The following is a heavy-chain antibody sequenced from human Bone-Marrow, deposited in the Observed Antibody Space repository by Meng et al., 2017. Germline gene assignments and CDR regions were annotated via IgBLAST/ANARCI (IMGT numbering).Heavy chain of an antibody. CDR1: GYTFTSYD. CDR3: ARRRIQSTNWFDP. J-gene: IGHJ5*02. V-gene: IGHV1-8*01. D-gene: IGHD5-18*01. Sequence: QGQLEQAGAEGKKPGASGKVTRKASGYTFTSYDINWVRQATGQGLEWMGWMNPNSGNTGYAQKFQGRVTMTRNTSISTAYMELSSLRSEDTAVYYCARRRIQSTNWFDPWGQGTLVTVSS. CDR2: MNPNSGNT.